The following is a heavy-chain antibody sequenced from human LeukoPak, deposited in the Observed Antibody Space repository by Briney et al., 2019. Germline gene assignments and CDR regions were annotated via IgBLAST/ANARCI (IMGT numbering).Heavy chain of an antibody. CDR3: ARDGFCDF. Sequence: GPSLRLSCAASGFTFGDFSMNSARQSRGKGLQWVAYISSNGDTTYYADSVEGRFTISRDNAQGSLHLQMTGLRADDSAVYYCARDGFCDFWGRGTQVTVSS. CDR1: GFTFGDFS. V-gene: IGHV3-48*04. J-gene: IGHJ4*02. CDR2: ISSNGDTT. D-gene: IGHD3-3*01.